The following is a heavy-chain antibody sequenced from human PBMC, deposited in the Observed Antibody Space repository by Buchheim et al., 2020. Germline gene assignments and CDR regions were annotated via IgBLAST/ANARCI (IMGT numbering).Heavy chain of an antibody. Sequence: EVQLVESGGGLVQPGGSLRLSCAASGFTFSSYSMNWVRQAPGKGLEWVSYISSSSSTIYYADSVKGRFTISRDTAKHSLYLQMNSLRAEDTAVYYCASFPRPDFDYWGQGTL. J-gene: IGHJ4*02. V-gene: IGHV3-48*01. CDR1: GFTFSSYS. CDR2: ISSSSSTI. CDR3: ASFPRPDFDY.